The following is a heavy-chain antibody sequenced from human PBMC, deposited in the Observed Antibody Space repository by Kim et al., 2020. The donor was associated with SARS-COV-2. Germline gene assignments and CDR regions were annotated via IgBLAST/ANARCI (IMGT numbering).Heavy chain of an antibody. V-gene: IGHV1-69*13. D-gene: IGHD5-12*01. Sequence: SVKVSCKASGGTFSSYAISWVRQAPGQGLEWMGGIIHIFGTANYAQKFQGRVTITADESTSTAYMELSSLRSEDTAVYYCAREGGRGYRNRPRQWLYYYYGMDVWGQGTTVTVSS. CDR1: GGTFSSYA. J-gene: IGHJ6*02. CDR2: IIHIFGTA. CDR3: AREGGRGYRNRPRQWLYYYYGMDV.